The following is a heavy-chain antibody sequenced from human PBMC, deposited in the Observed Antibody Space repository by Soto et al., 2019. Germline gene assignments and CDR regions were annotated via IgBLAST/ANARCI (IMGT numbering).Heavy chain of an antibody. CDR2: ISAGTGDT. V-gene: IGHV1-3*05. J-gene: IGHJ4*02. Sequence: QVQLVQSGAEEKKPGASVIVSCKASGYSFTTYGIHWVRQAPGQSPEWMGWISAGTGDTEYSQRLQARFTIFRDTSASTAYMVLTSLISEDTAVYYCATSIDWQTYWGQGTLVTVSS. CDR1: GYSFTTYG. CDR3: ATSIDWQTY. D-gene: IGHD3-9*01.